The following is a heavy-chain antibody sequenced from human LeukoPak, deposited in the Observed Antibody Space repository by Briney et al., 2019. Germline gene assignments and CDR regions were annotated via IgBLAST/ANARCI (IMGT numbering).Heavy chain of an antibody. CDR1: GYTFTSYD. CDR2: MNPNSGNT. Sequence: ASVKVSCKASGYTFTSYDINWVRQATGQGLEWMGWMNPNSGNTGYAQKFQGRVTITRNTSISTAYMELSSLRSEDTAVYYCAIKYRITMVRGAGYMDVWGKGTTVTVS. V-gene: IGHV1-8*03. D-gene: IGHD3-10*01. CDR3: AIKYRITMVRGAGYMDV. J-gene: IGHJ6*03.